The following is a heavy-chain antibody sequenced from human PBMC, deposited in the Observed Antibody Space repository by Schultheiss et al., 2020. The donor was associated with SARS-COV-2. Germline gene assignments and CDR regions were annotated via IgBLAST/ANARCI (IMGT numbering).Heavy chain of an antibody. Sequence: GESLKISCAASGFKFSDYGTHWVRQAPGKGLEWVSAISGSGGSTYYADSVKGRFTISRDNSKNTLYLQMNSLRAEDTAVYYCAKDRVGLDYWGQGTLVTVSS. CDR1: GFKFSDYG. J-gene: IGHJ4*02. V-gene: IGHV3-23*01. CDR2: ISGSGGST. D-gene: IGHD2-15*01. CDR3: AKDRVGLDY.